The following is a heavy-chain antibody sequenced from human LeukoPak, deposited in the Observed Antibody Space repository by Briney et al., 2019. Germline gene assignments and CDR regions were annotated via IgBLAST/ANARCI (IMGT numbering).Heavy chain of an antibody. CDR2: INPSGGST. V-gene: IGHV1-46*01. CDR1: GYTFTSYY. Sequence: ASVKVSCKASGYTFTSYYMHWVRQAPGQGLEWMGIINPSGGSTSYAQKFQGRVTMTRDTSTSTVHMELSSLRSEDTAVYYCARDLIQDIVVVPAAPGAVDYWGQGTLVTVSS. D-gene: IGHD2-2*01. J-gene: IGHJ4*02. CDR3: ARDLIQDIVVVPAAPGAVDY.